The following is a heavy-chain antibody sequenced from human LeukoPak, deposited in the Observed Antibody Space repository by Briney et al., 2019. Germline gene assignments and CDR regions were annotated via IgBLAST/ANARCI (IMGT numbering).Heavy chain of an antibody. Sequence: GGSLRLSCAASGFTFDDYAMHWVRQAPGKGLEWVSLISGDGTNTYDADSVKGRFTISRDNSKNSLYLQMNSLRTEDTAFYYCAKIHSRSSDWGAFDIWGQGTMVTVSS. CDR2: ISGDGTNT. CDR3: AKIHSRSSDWGAFDI. D-gene: IGHD6-6*01. V-gene: IGHV3-43*02. J-gene: IGHJ3*02. CDR1: GFTFDDYA.